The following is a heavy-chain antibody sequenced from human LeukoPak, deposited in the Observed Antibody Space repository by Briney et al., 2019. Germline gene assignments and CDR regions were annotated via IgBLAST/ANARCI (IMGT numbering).Heavy chain of an antibody. CDR2: ISSSSSYI. V-gene: IGHV3-21*01. CDR1: GFTFSSYS. J-gene: IGHJ4*02. D-gene: IGHD3-22*01. CDR3: AREMLDYYDREVGY. Sequence: SGGSLRLTCAASGFTFSSYSMNWVRQAPGKGLEWVSSISSSSSYIYYADSVKGRFTISRDNAKNSLYLQMNSLRAEDTAVYYCAREMLDYYDREVGYWGQGTLVTVSS.